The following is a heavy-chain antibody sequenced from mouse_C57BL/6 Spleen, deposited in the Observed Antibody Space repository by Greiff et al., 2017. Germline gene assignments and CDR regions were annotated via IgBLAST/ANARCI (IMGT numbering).Heavy chain of an antibody. J-gene: IGHJ1*03. CDR2: INPNNGGT. Sequence: EVKLQQSGPELVKPGASVKISCKASGYTFTDYYLNWVKQSHGKSLEWIGDINPNNGGTSYTPKFKGQATLTVDKSSSTAYMERRSLTSEDSAGYYCARADAGYFEVWGTVTTVTVSS. CDR3: ARADAGYFEV. V-gene: IGHV1-26*01. CDR1: GYTFTDYY.